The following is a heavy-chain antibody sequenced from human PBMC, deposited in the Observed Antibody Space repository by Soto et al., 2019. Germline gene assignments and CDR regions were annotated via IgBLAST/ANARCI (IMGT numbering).Heavy chain of an antibody. CDR2: INHSGST. V-gene: IGHV4-34*01. J-gene: IGHJ4*02. CDR1: GGSFSGYY. D-gene: IGHD6-19*01. Sequence: QVQLQQWGAGLLKPSETLSLTCAVYGGSFSGYYWSWIRQPPGKGLEWIGEINHSGSTNYNPSLKRRVTISLDPSKNQFSRKLSSVTAADTAVYYCARGSGWQKGEDFDYWGQGTLVTVSS. CDR3: ARGSGWQKGEDFDY.